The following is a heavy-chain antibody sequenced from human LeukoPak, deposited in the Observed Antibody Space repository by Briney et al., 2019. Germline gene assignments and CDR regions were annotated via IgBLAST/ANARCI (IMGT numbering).Heavy chain of an antibody. CDR1: GGSFSGYY. Sequence: SETLSLTCAVYGGSFSGYYWSWIRQPPGKGLEWIGEINHSGSTNYNPSLKSRVTISVDTSKNQFSLKLSSVTAADTAVYYCARSITMVRGVIGWFDPWGQGTLVTVSS. D-gene: IGHD3-10*01. CDR3: ARSITMVRGVIGWFDP. V-gene: IGHV4-34*01. CDR2: INHSGST. J-gene: IGHJ5*02.